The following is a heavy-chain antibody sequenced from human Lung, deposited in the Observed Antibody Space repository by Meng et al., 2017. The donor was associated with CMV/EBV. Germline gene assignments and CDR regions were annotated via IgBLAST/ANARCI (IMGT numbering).Heavy chain of an antibody. J-gene: IGHJ3*02. Sequence: SETLSLTCTVSGGSISSYYWSWIRQPPGKGLEWIGYIYYSGSTNYNPSLKSRVTISVDTSKNQFSLKLSSVTAADTAVYYCAREPAAAGGDAFAIWGQGTXVTVSS. D-gene: IGHD6-13*01. V-gene: IGHV4-59*01. CDR1: GGSISSYY. CDR2: IYYSGST. CDR3: AREPAAAGGDAFAI.